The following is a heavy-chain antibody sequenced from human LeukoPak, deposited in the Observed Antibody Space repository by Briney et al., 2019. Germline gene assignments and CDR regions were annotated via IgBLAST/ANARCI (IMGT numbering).Heavy chain of an antibody. CDR1: GFTFSNYA. D-gene: IGHD6-19*01. V-gene: IGHV3-23*01. CDR3: ANQPVIAVAGPRDLLVY. J-gene: IGHJ4*02. CDR2: ISGSGGRA. Sequence: GGSLRLSCAASGFTFSNYAMSWVRQTPGKGLEWVSGISGSGGRAFYADSVKGRFTISRDNSKNTVHLQMNSLRAEDTAVYYCANQPVIAVAGPRDLLVYWGQGTLVTVSS.